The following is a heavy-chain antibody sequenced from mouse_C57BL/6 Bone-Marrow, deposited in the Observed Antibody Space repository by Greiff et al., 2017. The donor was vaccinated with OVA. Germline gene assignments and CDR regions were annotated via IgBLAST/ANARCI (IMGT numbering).Heavy chain of an antibody. D-gene: IGHD2-5*01. V-gene: IGHV1-22*01. CDR3: ARQGDYSNYFDY. J-gene: IGHJ2*01. Sequence: VQLKESGPELVKPGASVKMSCKASGYTFTDYNMHWVKQSHGKSLEWIGYINPNNGGTSYNQKFKGKATLTVNKSSSTAYMELRSLTSEDSAVYYCARQGDYSNYFDYWGQGTTLTVSS. CDR1: GYTFTDYN. CDR2: INPNNGGT.